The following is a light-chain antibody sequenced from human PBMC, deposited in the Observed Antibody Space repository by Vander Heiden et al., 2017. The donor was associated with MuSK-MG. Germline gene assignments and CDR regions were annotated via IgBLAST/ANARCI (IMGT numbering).Light chain of an antibody. CDR1: QDISKW. CDR3: QQTFSFPLT. V-gene: IGKV1-12*01. Sequence: EIQTTQSPSSVSASIGDRVSITCRASQDISKWLAWYQQKPGNAPKLLIYAASTLQSGVPSRFSGSRSGTHFTLTISSLQPADFATYFCQQTFSFPLTFGGGTKVEIK. CDR2: AAS. J-gene: IGKJ4*01.